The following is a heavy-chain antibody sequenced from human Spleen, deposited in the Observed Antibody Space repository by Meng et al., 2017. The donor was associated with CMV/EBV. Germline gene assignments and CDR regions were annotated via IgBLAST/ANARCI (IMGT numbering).Heavy chain of an antibody. CDR2: INSDGSST. D-gene: IGHD3-3*01. J-gene: IGHJ4*02. V-gene: IGHV3-74*01. CDR3: ARKYYDFWSGYSEGFDY. Sequence: GESLKISCAASGFTFSNYAMSWVRQAPGKGLVWVSRINSDGSSTSYADSVKGRFTISRDNAKNTLYLQMNSLRAEDTAVYYCARKYYDFWSGYSEGFDYWGQGTLVTVSS. CDR1: GFTFSNYA.